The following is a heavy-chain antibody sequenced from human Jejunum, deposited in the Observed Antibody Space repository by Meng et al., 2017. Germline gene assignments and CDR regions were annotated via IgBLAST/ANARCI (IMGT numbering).Heavy chain of an antibody. Sequence: QLQLQQSGSGLGKPSQTLSLTCAVSGGSINSDGFTWGWIRQPPGKGLEWVGYIYHTGSPYYNPSLKSRLTISVDKSVDQFSLKLSSVTAADTAVYYCARMDSAVHYFDYWGQGTLVTVSS. CDR3: ARMDSAVHYFDY. J-gene: IGHJ4*02. V-gene: IGHV4-30-2*01. D-gene: IGHD2-2*03. CDR2: IYHTGSP. CDR1: GGSINSDGFT.